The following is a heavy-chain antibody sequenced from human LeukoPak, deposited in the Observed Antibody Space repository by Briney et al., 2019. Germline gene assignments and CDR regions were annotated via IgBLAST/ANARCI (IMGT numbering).Heavy chain of an antibody. CDR1: GFTFSHYS. V-gene: IGHV3-21*01. CDR3: ARVMMGATVTTFHYYCMDV. D-gene: IGHD4-11*01. J-gene: IGHJ6*03. CDR2: ITSSSSHI. Sequence: AGGSLRLSCAASGFTFSHYSIDWVRQAPGKGLERVASITSSSSHIYYADSVKGRFTISRDNAKNSLYLQMNSLRAEDTAICYCARVMMGATVTTFHYYCMDVWGVGTTVTVSS.